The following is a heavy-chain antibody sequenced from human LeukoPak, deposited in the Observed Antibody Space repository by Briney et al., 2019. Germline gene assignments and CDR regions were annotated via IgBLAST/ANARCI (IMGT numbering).Heavy chain of an antibody. V-gene: IGHV3-30*18. D-gene: IGHD6-19*01. CDR3: AKDQESSGWDY. CDR2: ISYDGSNK. Sequence: GRSLRLSCAASGFTFSSYGMHWVRQAPGKGLEWVAVISYDGSNKYYADSVKGRFTIFRDNSKNTLYLQMNSLRAEDTAVYYCAKDQESSGWDYWGQGTLVTVSS. J-gene: IGHJ4*02. CDR1: GFTFSSYG.